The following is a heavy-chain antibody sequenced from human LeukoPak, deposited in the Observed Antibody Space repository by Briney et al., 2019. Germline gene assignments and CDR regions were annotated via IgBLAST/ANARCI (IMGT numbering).Heavy chain of an antibody. V-gene: IGHV1-2*06. CDR1: GYTFTGYY. CDR3: APGPGWFDP. Sequence: GASVKVSCKASGYTFTGYYMHWVRQAPGQGLEWMGRINPNGGGTNYAQKFQGRVTMTRDMSISTAYMELSRLTSDDTAVYYCAPGPGWFDPWGQGTLVTVSS. CDR2: INPNGGGT. D-gene: IGHD7-27*01. J-gene: IGHJ5*02.